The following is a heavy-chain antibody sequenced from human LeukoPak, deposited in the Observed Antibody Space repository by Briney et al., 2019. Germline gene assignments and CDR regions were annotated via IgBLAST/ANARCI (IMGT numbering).Heavy chain of an antibody. V-gene: IGHV3-23*01. CDR2: IRPGGDMT. Sequence: QPGGSLRLSCAASGFTFSNYAMSWVRQAPGRGLEWVSAIRPGGDMTYYAESVKGRFSISRDNSKNTLYLEMNSLRAEDTAVYKCAKELGRGGDSSRNYYLDAFDIWGQGAVVSASS. J-gene: IGHJ3*02. CDR3: AKELGRGGDSSRNYYLDAFDI. CDR1: GFTFSNYA. D-gene: IGHD3-22*01.